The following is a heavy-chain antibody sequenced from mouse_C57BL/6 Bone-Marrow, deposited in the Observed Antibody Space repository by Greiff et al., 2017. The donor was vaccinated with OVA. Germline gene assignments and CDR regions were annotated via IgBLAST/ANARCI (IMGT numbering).Heavy chain of an antibody. D-gene: IGHD1-1*01. CDR1: GFNIKDYY. CDR2: IDPEDGET. V-gene: IGHV14-2*01. Sequence: VQLKESGAELVKPGASVKLSCTASGFNIKDYYMHWVKQRTEQGLEWIGRIDPEDGETKYAPKFQGKATITADTSSNTAYLQLSSLTSEDTAVYYCARDLGHYYGSSLTEDFDVWGTGTTVTVSS. CDR3: ARDLGHYYGSSLTEDFDV. J-gene: IGHJ1*03.